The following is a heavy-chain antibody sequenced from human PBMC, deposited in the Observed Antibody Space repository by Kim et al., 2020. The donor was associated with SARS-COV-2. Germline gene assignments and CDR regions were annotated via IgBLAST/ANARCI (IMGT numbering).Heavy chain of an antibody. J-gene: IGHJ4*02. CDR3: ARVGGSFYPLDY. D-gene: IGHD1-26*01. Sequence: SETLSLTCTVSGYSISSGYYWGWIRQPPGKGLEWIGNIYHSGSTYYNPSLKSRVTISVDTSKNQFSLRLSSVTAADTAVYYCARVGGSFYPLDYWGQVTLVTVSS. CDR1: GYSISSGYY. CDR2: IYHSGST. V-gene: IGHV4-38-2*02.